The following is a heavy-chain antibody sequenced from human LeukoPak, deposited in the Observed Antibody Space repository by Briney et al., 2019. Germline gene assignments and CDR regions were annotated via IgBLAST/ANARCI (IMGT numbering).Heavy chain of an antibody. CDR1: GGSISSYY. V-gene: IGHV4-4*07. D-gene: IGHD2-2*01. CDR3: ARVGTTSDYSYYYMDV. Sequence: SETLSLTCTVSGGSISSYYWSWIRQPAGKGLEWIGRIYTSGSTNYNPSLKSRVTISVDTSKNQFSLKLSSVTAADTAVYYCARVGTTSDYSYYYMDVWGKGTTVTISS. J-gene: IGHJ6*03. CDR2: IYTSGST.